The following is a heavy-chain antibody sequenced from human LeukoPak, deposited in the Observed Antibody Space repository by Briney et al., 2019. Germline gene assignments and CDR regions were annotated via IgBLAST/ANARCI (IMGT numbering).Heavy chain of an antibody. Sequence: GGSLRLSCAASGFTFRSFYMSWVRQAPGKGLEWVAKVNEDGRQIYYADSVKGRFTISRDNAKNSVHLQMNNLRVEDTAVYYCAKDEVGGHFEYWGQGILVTVSS. CDR3: AKDEVGGHFEY. V-gene: IGHV3-7*01. CDR1: GFTFRSFY. CDR2: VNEDGRQI. J-gene: IGHJ4*02.